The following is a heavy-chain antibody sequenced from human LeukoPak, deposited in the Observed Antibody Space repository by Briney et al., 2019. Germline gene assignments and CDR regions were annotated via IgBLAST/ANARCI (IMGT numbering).Heavy chain of an antibody. J-gene: IGHJ4*02. CDR3: AREDVASGHFDY. CDR2: IKKDGSEK. D-gene: IGHD5-12*01. V-gene: IGHV3-7*01. Sequence: GGSLRLSCAASGFTFSSYWMSCVRQAPGKGLEWVANIKKDGSEKYNVDSVKGRFTISRDNAKNSLYLQMNSLGAEDTAVYYCAREDVASGHFDYWGQGTLVTVSS. CDR1: GFTFSSYW.